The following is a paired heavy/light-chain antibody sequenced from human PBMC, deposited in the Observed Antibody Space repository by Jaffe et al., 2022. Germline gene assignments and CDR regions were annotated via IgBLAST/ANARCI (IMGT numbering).Light chain of an antibody. J-gene: IGLJ1*01. CDR3: CSYAGSSTPHYV. CDR2: EGS. V-gene: IGLV2-23*01. CDR1: SSDVGSYNL. Sequence: QSALTQPASVSGSPGQSITISCTGTSSDVGSYNLVSWYQQHPGKAPKLMIYEGSKRPSGVSNRFSGSKSGNTASLTISGLQAEDEADYYCCSYAGSSTPHYVFGTGTKVTVL.
Heavy chain of an antibody. CDR2: IYYSGST. D-gene: IGHD3-16*02. Sequence: QLQLQESGPGLVKPSETLSLTCTVSGGSISSSSYYWGWIRQPPGKGLEWIGSIYYSGSTYYNPSLKSRVTISVDTSKNQFSLKLSSVTAADTAVYYCARLSGLHLGELSFPPSFDYWGQGTLVTVSS. V-gene: IGHV4-39*01. J-gene: IGHJ4*02. CDR3: ARLSGLHLGELSFPPSFDY. CDR1: GGSISSSSYY.